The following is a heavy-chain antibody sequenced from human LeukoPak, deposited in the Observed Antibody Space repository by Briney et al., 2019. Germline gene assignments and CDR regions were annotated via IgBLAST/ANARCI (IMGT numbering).Heavy chain of an antibody. J-gene: IGHJ2*01. D-gene: IGHD6-6*01. CDR2: IYTSGST. Sequence: PSETLSLTCTVAGCSISSYYWGWIRQPPGKGLEWIGYIYTSGSTNYNPSLKSRVTISVDTSKNQFSLKLSSVTAADTAVYYCARRGGSSSSYFDLWGRGTLVTVSS. V-gene: IGHV4-4*09. CDR1: GCSISSYY. CDR3: ARRGGSSSSYFDL.